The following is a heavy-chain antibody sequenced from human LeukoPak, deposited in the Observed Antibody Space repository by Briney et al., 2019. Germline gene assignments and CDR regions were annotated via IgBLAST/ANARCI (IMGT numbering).Heavy chain of an antibody. V-gene: IGHV3-53*01. CDR2: IYSGGSI. Sequence: GGSLRLSCAASGFTVSNNYMSWVRQAPGKGPEWVSVIYSGGSIYYADSVKGRFTISRDNSKNTLYLQMNSLRAEDAAVYYCARDFLRSSGYYWGQGTLLTVSS. J-gene: IGHJ4*02. D-gene: IGHD3-22*01. CDR1: GFTVSNNY. CDR3: ARDFLRSSGYY.